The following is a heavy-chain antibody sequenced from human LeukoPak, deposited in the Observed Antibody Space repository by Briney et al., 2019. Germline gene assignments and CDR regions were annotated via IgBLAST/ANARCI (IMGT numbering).Heavy chain of an antibody. Sequence: SETLPLTCTVSGGSISSGGYYWSWIRQHPGKGLEWIGYIYYSGSTYYNPSLKSRVTISVDTPKNQFSLKLSSVTAADTAVYYCARGNGDYGLGYWGQGTLVTVSS. V-gene: IGHV4-31*03. CDR1: GGSISSGGYY. CDR3: ARGNGDYGLGY. D-gene: IGHD4-17*01. CDR2: IYYSGST. J-gene: IGHJ4*02.